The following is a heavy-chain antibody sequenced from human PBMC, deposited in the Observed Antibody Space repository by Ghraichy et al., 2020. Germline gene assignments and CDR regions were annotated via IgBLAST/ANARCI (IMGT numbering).Heavy chain of an antibody. D-gene: IGHD4-17*01. CDR1: GYSFTSYW. V-gene: IGHV5-51*01. CDR3: ARRIDDYGDYAPPDWFDP. CDR2: IYPGDSDT. J-gene: IGHJ5*02. Sequence: GESLNISCKGSGYSFTSYWIGWVRQMPGKGLEWMGIIYPGDSDTRYSPSFQGQVTISADKSISTAYLQWSSLKASDTAMYYCARRIDDYGDYAPPDWFDPWGQGTLVTVSS.